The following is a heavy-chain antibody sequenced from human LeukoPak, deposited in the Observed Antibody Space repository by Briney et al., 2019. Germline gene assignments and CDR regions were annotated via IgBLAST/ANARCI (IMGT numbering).Heavy chain of an antibody. J-gene: IGHJ4*02. CDR1: GFTFSSYA. CDR3: AKDSLTTVAPPGYFDY. CDR2: ICGSGGST. Sequence: GGSLRLSCAASGFTFSSYAMSWVRQAPGKGLEWVSAICGSGGSTYYADSVKGRFTISRDNSKNTLYLQMNSLRAEDTAVYYCAKDSLTTVAPPGYFDYWGQGTLVTVSS. D-gene: IGHD4-23*01. V-gene: IGHV3-23*01.